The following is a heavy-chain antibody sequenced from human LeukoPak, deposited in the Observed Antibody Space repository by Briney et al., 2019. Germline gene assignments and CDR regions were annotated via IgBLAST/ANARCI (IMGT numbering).Heavy chain of an antibody. Sequence: GASVKVSCTASGYIFASYDINWVRQATGQGLEWMGWMNPNIGDTGYAQKFQGRVTFTGNTSISTAYMELSSLRSDDTAVYYCARGAHPRVGYCDTFTCYVPFDIWGQGTMVSVSS. CDR1: GYIFASYD. CDR2: MNPNIGDT. V-gene: IGHV1-8*01. D-gene: IGHD2-2*01. CDR3: ARGAHPRVGYCDTFTCYVPFDI. J-gene: IGHJ3*02.